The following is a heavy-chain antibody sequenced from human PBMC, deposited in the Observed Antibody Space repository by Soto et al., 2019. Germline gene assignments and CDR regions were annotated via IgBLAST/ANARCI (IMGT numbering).Heavy chain of an antibody. Sequence: GSLRLPCLISGFTFSSYAMSWVRQAPRKRLEWVSAISRGGDVPYYADYVQGRFTISRDNSKNSLLMQMNTLRAEDTAMYYCTKNMIALPTASIYWGQGALVHRLL. V-gene: IGHV3-23*01. CDR3: TKNMIALPTASIY. J-gene: IGHJ4*02. CDR1: GFTFSSYA. D-gene: IGHD3-16*01. CDR2: ISRGGDVP.